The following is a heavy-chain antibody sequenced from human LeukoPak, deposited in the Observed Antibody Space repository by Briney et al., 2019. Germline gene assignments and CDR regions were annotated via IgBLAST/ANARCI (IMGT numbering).Heavy chain of an antibody. J-gene: IGHJ5*02. CDR2: ISAYNGNT. D-gene: IGHD2-2*02. CDR1: GYTFTSYG. Sequence: GASVKVSCKASGYTFTSYGISWVRQAPGQGLEWMGWISAYNGNTNYAQKLQGRVTMTTDTSTSTAYMELRSLRSDNTAVYYCARDRGYCSSTSCYTSWFDPWGQGTLVTVSS. V-gene: IGHV1-18*01. CDR3: ARDRGYCSSTSCYTSWFDP.